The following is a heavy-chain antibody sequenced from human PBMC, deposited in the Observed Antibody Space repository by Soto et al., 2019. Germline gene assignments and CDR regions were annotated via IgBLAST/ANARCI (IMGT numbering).Heavy chain of an antibody. CDR1: DFTLSSYA. Sequence: PGGSLRLSCAASDFTLSSYAMTWVRQAPGRGLEWVSVLSPSGGEIFYANSVKGRFTISRDNSKNTLDLQMDGLRAEDTAVYYCAKGSHDSAYGNSEYWGQGTQVTVSS. V-gene: IGHV3-23*01. CDR3: AKGSHDSAYGNSEY. CDR2: LSPSGGEI. J-gene: IGHJ4*02. D-gene: IGHD3-22*01.